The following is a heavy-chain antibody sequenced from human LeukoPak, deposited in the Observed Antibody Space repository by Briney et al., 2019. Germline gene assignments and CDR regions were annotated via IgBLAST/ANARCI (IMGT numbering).Heavy chain of an antibody. CDR1: GYTFTSYG. CDR3: ASGSTPSAYYYYMDV. CDR2: ISAYNGDT. V-gene: IGHV1-18*01. J-gene: IGHJ6*03. Sequence: GASVKVSCKASGYTFTSYGISWVRQAPGQGLEWMGWISAYNGDTNYAQKLKGRVTMTTATSTSTAYMELRSLRSDDTAAYYCASGSTPSAYYYYMDVWGKGTTVTISS. D-gene: IGHD5/OR15-5a*01.